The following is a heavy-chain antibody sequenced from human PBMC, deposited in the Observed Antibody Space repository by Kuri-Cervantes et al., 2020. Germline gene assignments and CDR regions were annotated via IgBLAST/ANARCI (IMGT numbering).Heavy chain of an antibody. CDR2: ISWNSGSI. V-gene: IGHV3-9*01. J-gene: IGHJ3*02. CDR1: GFTVSSNY. D-gene: IGHD6-13*01. CDR3: ATTSSSSWEDAFDI. Sequence: GGSLRLSCAASGFTVSSNYMSWARQAPGKGLEWVSGISWNSGSIGYADSVKGRFTISRDNVKNSLYLQMNSLRAEDTALYHCATTSSSSWEDAFDIWGQGTMVTVSS.